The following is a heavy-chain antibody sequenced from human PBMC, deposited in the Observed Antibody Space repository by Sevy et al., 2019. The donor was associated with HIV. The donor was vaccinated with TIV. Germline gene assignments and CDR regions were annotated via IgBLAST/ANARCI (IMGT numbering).Heavy chain of an antibody. D-gene: IGHD1-26*01. CDR3: NRGGNQRTFDY. CDR1: GFTFSNAW. Sequence: GGSLRLSCAASGFTFSNAWMSWVRQAPGKGLEWVGRIKSKTDGGTTDYAAPVKGRFTISRDDSKNTLYLQMNSLKTEDTAVYYYNRGGNQRTFDYWGQGTLVTVSS. CDR2: IKSKTDGGTT. V-gene: IGHV3-15*01. J-gene: IGHJ4*02.